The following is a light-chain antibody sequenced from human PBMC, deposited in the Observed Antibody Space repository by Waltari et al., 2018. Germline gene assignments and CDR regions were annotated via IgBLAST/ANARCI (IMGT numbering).Light chain of an antibody. Sequence: DIVVTKSPASLGASLGERATINCKSSQTILYTSNTKNHLAWFQHKRGQPPRLLIYCASTRQSAVLARFSGSGSETDFNPTISSLQADDVAVYFCQQYYSPPFTFGPGTTVDV. CDR2: CAS. CDR1: QTILYTSNTKNH. V-gene: IGKV4-1*01. CDR3: QQYYSPPFT. J-gene: IGKJ3*01.